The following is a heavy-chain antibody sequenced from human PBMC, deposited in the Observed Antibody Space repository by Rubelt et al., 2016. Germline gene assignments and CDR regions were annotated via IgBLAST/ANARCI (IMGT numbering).Heavy chain of an antibody. CDR2: IRGSSSPI. J-gene: IGHJ4*02. CDR3: VRENHDLWSGYDS. CDR1: GFTFRSYA. V-gene: IGHV3-48*03. D-gene: IGHD3-3*01. Sequence: EVQLVASGGGLVQPGGSLKLSCAVSGFTFRSYAVNWVRQAPGNGPAWLAYIRGSSSPIYYPVLAEGRCTLSSDHAKNSLFLQTNGPRAEDTALYYGVRENHDLWSGYDSWGQGTLVTVSS.